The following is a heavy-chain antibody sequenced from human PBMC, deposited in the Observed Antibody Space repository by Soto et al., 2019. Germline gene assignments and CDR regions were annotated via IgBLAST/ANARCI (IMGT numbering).Heavy chain of an antibody. CDR1: GYSISSGYY. V-gene: IGHV4-38-2*01. J-gene: IGHJ5*02. D-gene: IGHD2-21*02. Sequence: SETLSLTCAVSGYSISSGYYWGWIRQPPGKGLEWIGSIYHSGSIYYNPSLKSRVSISVDTSKNHFSLKLSSVTAADTAVYYCARGKGHTGLNCFDPWGQGTLVTVS. CDR2: IYHSGSI. CDR3: ARGKGHTGLNCFDP.